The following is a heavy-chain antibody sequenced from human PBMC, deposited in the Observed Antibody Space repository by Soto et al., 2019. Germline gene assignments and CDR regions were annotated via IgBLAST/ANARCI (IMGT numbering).Heavy chain of an antibody. V-gene: IGHV1-2*04. CDR3: ARDRGRAARHPYYGMDV. D-gene: IGHD6-6*01. Sequence: ASVKVSCKASGYTFTGYYMHWVRQAPGQGLEWMGWINPNSGGTNYAQKFQGWVTMTRDTSISTAYMELSRLRSDDTAVYYCARDRGRAARHPYYGMDVWGQGTTVTV. CDR1: GYTFTGYY. J-gene: IGHJ6*02. CDR2: INPNSGGT.